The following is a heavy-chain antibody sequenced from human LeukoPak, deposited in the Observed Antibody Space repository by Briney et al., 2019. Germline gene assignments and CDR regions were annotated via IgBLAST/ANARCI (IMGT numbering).Heavy chain of an antibody. Sequence: ASVKVSCKASGYTFTSNGISWVRQAPGQGLEWMGWISAYNGNTNYAQKLQGRVTMTTDTSTSTAYMELRSLRSDDTAVYYCALIAAAGYFDPWGQGTLVTVSS. CDR3: ALIAAAGYFDP. J-gene: IGHJ5*02. CDR1: GYTFTSNG. CDR2: ISAYNGNT. D-gene: IGHD6-13*01. V-gene: IGHV1-18*04.